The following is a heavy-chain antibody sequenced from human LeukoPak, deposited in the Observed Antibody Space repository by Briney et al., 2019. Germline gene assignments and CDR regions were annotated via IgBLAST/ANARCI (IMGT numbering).Heavy chain of an antibody. D-gene: IGHD1-26*01. CDR1: GFTFSSYA. CDR3: AKDGRSGSFLTGFES. V-gene: IGHV3-30*18. Sequence: GRSLRLSCAASGFTFSSYAMHWGRQAPGKGLEWVAVISYEGDNKYSADSVKGRFTISRDNSKNTLYLQMNTVRVEDTAVYYCAKDGRSGSFLTGFESWGQGTLVTVSS. J-gene: IGHJ4*02. CDR2: ISYEGDNK.